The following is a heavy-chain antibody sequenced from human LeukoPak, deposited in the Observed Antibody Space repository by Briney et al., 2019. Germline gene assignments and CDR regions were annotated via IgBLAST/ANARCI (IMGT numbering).Heavy chain of an antibody. V-gene: IGHV3-23*01. CDR1: GFIFSNAW. CDR2: ISGSGGDT. Sequence: GGSLRLSCAASGFIFSNAWMSWVRQAPGKGLEWVSLISGSGGDTYYTDSVKGRFTISRDNSKNTLYLQMNSLRAEDTAVYYCARNSGNYYGWFDPWGQGTLVTVSS. J-gene: IGHJ5*02. CDR3: ARNSGNYYGWFDP. D-gene: IGHD1-26*01.